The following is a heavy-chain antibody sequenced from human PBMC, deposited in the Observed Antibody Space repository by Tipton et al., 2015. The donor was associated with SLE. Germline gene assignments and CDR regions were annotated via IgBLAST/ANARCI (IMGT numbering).Heavy chain of an antibody. V-gene: IGHV3-30*04. CDR1: GFTFSSYA. J-gene: IGHJ3*02. CDR2: IPYDGSNK. D-gene: IGHD1-14*01. CDR3: AREEQPDAFDI. Sequence: SLRLSCAASGFTFSSYAMHWVRQAPGKGLEWVAVIPYDGSNKYYADSVKGRFTISRDNSKNTLYLQMNSLRAEDTAVYYCAREEQPDAFDIWGQGTMVTVSS.